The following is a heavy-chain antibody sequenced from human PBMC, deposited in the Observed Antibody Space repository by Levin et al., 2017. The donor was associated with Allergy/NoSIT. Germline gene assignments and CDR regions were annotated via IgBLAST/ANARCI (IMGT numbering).Heavy chain of an antibody. Sequence: PGGSLRLSCAASGFTFSTHGMAWVRQAPGKGLEWVAFISYDGSIKYYGESVKGRFTMSRDNSKNTVYLQMNSLRVEDTAVYFCARDYCSTTTCYDYWGQGTLVTVSP. CDR2: ISYDGSIK. CDR3: ARDYCSTTTCYDY. J-gene: IGHJ4*02. D-gene: IGHD2-2*01. V-gene: IGHV3-33*01. CDR1: GFTFSTHG.